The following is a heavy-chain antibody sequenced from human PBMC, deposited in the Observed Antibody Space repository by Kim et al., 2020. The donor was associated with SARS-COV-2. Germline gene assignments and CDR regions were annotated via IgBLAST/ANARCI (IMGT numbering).Heavy chain of an antibody. CDR2: IKSKTDGGTT. CDR1: GFTFSNAW. V-gene: IGHV3-15*01. J-gene: IGHJ4*02. Sequence: GGSLRLSCAASGFTFSNAWMSWVRQAPGKGLEWVGRIKSKTDGGTTDYAAPVKGRFTISRDDSKNTLYLQMNSLKTEDTAMYYCTTGLYYYDSSGYYRVDYWGQGTLVTVSS. D-gene: IGHD3-22*01. CDR3: TTGLYYYDSSGYYRVDY.